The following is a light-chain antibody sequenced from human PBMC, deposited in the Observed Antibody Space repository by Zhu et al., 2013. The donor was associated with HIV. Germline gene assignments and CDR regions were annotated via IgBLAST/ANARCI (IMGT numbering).Light chain of an antibody. V-gene: IGLV2-23*02. CDR1: SSDVGSYNL. J-gene: IGLJ3*02. CDR2: DVT. CDR3: CTYARGNTWV. Sequence: QSALTQPASVSGSPGQSITISCTGTSSDVGSYNLVSWYKQRPTRAPQLIIYDVTKRPSWVSARLSGSKSGNTASLTISGLQPEDEADYHCCTYARGNTWVFGGGTKVTVL.